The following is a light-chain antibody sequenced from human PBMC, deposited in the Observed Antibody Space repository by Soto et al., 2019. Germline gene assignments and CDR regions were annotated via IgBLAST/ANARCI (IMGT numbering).Light chain of an antibody. CDR1: SSNIGAGYD. Sequence: QSVLTQPPSVSGAPGQRVTISCTGSSSNIGAGYDVHWYQQLPGTAPKLLIYGNSNRPSGVPDRFSGSKSGTSASLAITGLKAEDEADYYCQSYDSSLSALFGGGTKVPVL. CDR3: QSYDSSLSAL. CDR2: GNS. V-gene: IGLV1-40*01. J-gene: IGLJ3*02.